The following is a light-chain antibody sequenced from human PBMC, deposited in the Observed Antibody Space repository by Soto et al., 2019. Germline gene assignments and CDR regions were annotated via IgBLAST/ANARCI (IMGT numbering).Light chain of an antibody. Sequence: QSALTQPPSVSGAPGQRVTISCTGSSSNIGAGYDVHWYQQLPGTAPKLLIYVNTNRPSGVPDRFSGSKSGTSASLAITGLQAEDEADYYCQSYDSSLSDVFGTGTKVTVL. CDR3: QSYDSSLSDV. J-gene: IGLJ1*01. CDR1: SSNIGAGYD. CDR2: VNT. V-gene: IGLV1-40*01.